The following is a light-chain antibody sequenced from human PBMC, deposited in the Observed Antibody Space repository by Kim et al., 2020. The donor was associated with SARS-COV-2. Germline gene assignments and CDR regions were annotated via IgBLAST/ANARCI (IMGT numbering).Light chain of an antibody. Sequence: ASISCRSSQSLRHNSGYNSLDWYLQRPGQSPQLLIYLGSYRASGVPDRFSGSGSGTDFTLKISRVEAEDVGVYYCMQTLQTPPWTFGQGTKVEIK. J-gene: IGKJ1*01. CDR1: QSLRHNSGYNS. V-gene: IGKV2-28*01. CDR3: MQTLQTPPWT. CDR2: LGS.